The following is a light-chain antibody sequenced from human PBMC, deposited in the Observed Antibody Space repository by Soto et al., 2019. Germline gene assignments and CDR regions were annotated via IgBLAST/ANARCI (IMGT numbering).Light chain of an antibody. CDR1: SSDVGGYNY. CDR3: SSYTSSSTLV. J-gene: IGLJ2*01. Sequence: QSALTQPASVSGSPGQSTTISCTGTSSDVGGYNYVSWYQQYPGKAPKLMIYDVSNRPSGVSNRFSGSKSGNTASLTISGLQAEDEADYYCSSYTSSSTLVFGGGTKVTVL. CDR2: DVS. V-gene: IGLV2-14*01.